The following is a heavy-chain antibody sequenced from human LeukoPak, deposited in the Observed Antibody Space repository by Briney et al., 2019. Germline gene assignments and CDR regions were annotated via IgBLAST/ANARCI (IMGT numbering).Heavy chain of an antibody. CDR2: INPNSGGT. Sequence: GASVKVSCKASGYTFTGYYMHWVRQAPGQGLEWMGWINPNSGGTNYAQKFQGRVTVTRDTSISTAYMELSRLRSDDTAVYYCAREVFGVVIIDPYFDYWGQGTLVTVSS. J-gene: IGHJ4*02. CDR3: AREVFGVVIIDPYFDY. CDR1: GYTFTGYY. D-gene: IGHD3-3*01. V-gene: IGHV1-2*02.